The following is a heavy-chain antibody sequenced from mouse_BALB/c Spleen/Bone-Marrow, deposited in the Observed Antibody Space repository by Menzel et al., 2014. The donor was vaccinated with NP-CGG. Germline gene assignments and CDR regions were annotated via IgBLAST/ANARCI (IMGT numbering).Heavy chain of an antibody. V-gene: IGHV1S132*01. J-gene: IGHJ2*01. Sequence: VKLVESGAELVKPGASVKLSCKPSGYTFTSYWIQWVKQRPGQGLGWIGEIFPGTGTTYYNEKFKGKATLTIDTSSSTAYMQLSSLTSEDSAVYFCASRDSSGYVPDYWGQGTTLTVSS. CDR3: ASRDSSGYVPDY. CDR1: GYTFTSYW. CDR2: IFPGTGTT. D-gene: IGHD3-2*01.